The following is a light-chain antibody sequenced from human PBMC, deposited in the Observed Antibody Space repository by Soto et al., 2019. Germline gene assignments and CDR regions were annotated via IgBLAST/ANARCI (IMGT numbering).Light chain of an antibody. CDR2: GAS. Sequence: EVVLPQSPGTLSLSPGERATLSCRASQSVSSSDLAWYQQKPGQAPRLLISGASSRATGIPDRFSGSGSGTDFTLTISRLEPEDFAVFYCQQYGTSPPTFGQGTKVDIK. CDR3: QQYGTSPPT. J-gene: IGKJ1*01. V-gene: IGKV3-20*01. CDR1: QSVSSSD.